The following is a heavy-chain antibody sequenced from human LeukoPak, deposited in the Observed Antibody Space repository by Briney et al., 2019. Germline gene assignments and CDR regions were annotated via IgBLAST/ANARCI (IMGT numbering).Heavy chain of an antibody. CDR3: ARLTANHFDY. Sequence: GSLRLSCVVSGFTLSSYSMTWVRQAPSEGLEWVSALSSGGNAYYGDSVKGRFTISRDVSENTLYLQMNSMRAEDTAIYYCARLTANHFDYWGQGTLVTVSS. D-gene: IGHD2-21*02. CDR1: GFTLSSYS. V-gene: IGHV3-23*01. CDR2: LSSGGNA. J-gene: IGHJ4*02.